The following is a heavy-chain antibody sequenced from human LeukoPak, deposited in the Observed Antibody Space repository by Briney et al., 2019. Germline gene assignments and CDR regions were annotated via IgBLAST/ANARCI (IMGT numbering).Heavy chain of an antibody. Sequence: GGSLRLSCAASGFTFSTYAMHWVRQAPGKGLEWVSAVSGSGGDTYYADSVTGPFTISRDNSKNTLYVLLNSLRAEDTAVYYCATTLNTGFFQSWGRGTLVTVSS. D-gene: IGHD5-18*01. V-gene: IGHV3-23*01. CDR1: GFTFSTYA. CDR3: ATTLNTGFFQS. J-gene: IGHJ5*02. CDR2: VSGSGGDT.